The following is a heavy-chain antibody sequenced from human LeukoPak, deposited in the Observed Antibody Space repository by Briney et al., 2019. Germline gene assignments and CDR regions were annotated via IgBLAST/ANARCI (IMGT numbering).Heavy chain of an antibody. CDR3: AKVEKYCSGGSCYQYFDY. V-gene: IGHV3-23*01. J-gene: IGHJ4*02. D-gene: IGHD2-15*01. CDR1: GFTFSSYA. Sequence: GGSLRLSCAASGFTFSSYAMSWVRQAPGKGLEWVSAISGSGGSTYYADSVKGRFTISRDNSKNTLYLQMNSLRAEDTAVYYCAKVEKYCSGGSCYQYFDYWGQGTLVTVSS. CDR2: ISGSGGST.